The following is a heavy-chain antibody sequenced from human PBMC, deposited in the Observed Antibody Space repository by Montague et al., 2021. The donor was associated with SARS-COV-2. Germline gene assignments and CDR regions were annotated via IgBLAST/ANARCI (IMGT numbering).Heavy chain of an antibody. D-gene: IGHD2-15*01. V-gene: IGHV4-38-2*02. Sequence: SETLSLTCTVSGYSISSGYYWGWIQQPPGKGLEWIGSIYHSGSTYYNPSLKSRVTISVDTSKNQFSLKLSSVTAADTAVYYCARERRYCSGGSCYSGWFDPWGQGTLVTVSS. CDR3: ARERRYCSGGSCYSGWFDP. CDR2: IYHSGST. CDR1: GYSISSGYY. J-gene: IGHJ5*02.